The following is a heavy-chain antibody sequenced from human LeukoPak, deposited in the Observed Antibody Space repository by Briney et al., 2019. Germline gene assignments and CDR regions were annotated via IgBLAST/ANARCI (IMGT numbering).Heavy chain of an antibody. D-gene: IGHD3-10*01. CDR2: IHASGTT. V-gene: IGHV4-4*07. J-gene: IGHJ6*02. Sequence: SETLSLTCSVSGGSISSYFWSWIRQPAGKGLEWIGRIHASGTTIYNPSLKSRVTISVDTSKNQFSLKLSSVTAADTAVYYCARHGWSGPRGTKIYYYYGMDVWGQGTTVTVSS. CDR1: GGSISSYF. CDR3: ARHGWSGPRGTKIYYYYGMDV.